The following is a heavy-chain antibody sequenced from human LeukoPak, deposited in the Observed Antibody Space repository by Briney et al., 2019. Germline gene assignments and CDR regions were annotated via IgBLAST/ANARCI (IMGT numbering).Heavy chain of an antibody. Sequence: GGSLRLSCAASGFTFSGSGMHWVRRAPGKGLEWVAFIRYHGSDKYYADSVKGRFTISRDNSKNTLYLQMNSLRPEDTSVYFCARSPTSWYFDYWGQGTLVTVSS. CDR2: IRYHGSDK. CDR1: GFTFSGSG. D-gene: IGHD2-2*01. CDR3: ARSPTSWYFDY. V-gene: IGHV3-30*02. J-gene: IGHJ4*02.